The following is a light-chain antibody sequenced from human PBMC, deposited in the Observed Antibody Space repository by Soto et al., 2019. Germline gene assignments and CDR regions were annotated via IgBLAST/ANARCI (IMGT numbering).Light chain of an antibody. CDR1: SSNIGSKV. V-gene: IGLV1-44*01. J-gene: IGLJ2*01. CDR3: ATWDDTLDGVV. CDR2: STN. Sequence: QSVLTQPPSASGTPGQRVTSSCSGSSSNIGSKVVNWYQQVSGTAPKLLIYSTNQRPSGVPDRFSGSKSGTSASLAISGLQSEDEADYYCATWDDTLDGVVFGGGTKLTVL.